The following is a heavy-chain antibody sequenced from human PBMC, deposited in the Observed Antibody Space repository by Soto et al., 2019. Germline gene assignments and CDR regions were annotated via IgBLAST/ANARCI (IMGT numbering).Heavy chain of an antibody. Sequence: SETLSLTCTVSGGSISSYYWSWIRQPPGKGLEWIGYIYYSGSTNYNPSLKSRVTISVDTSKNQFSLKLSSVTAADTAVYYCARDTGIAAAGTSSDEPPYYYYYGMDVWGQGTTVTVSS. J-gene: IGHJ6*02. V-gene: IGHV4-59*01. CDR3: ARDTGIAAAGTSSDEPPYYYYYGMDV. CDR2: IYYSGST. CDR1: GGSISSYY. D-gene: IGHD6-13*01.